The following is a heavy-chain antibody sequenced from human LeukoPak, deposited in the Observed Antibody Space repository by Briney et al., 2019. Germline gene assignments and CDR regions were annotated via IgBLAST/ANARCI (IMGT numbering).Heavy chain of an antibody. CDR2: ISSSGSTI. V-gene: IGHV3-48*04. CDR1: GFTFSSYS. D-gene: IGHD6-19*01. J-gene: IGHJ5*02. CDR3: ARGDSSGWYGFGWFDP. Sequence: GGSLRLSCAASGFTFSSYSMNWVRQAPGKGLEWVSYISSSGSTIYYADSVKGRFTISRDNAKNSLYLQMNSLRAEDTAVYYCARGDSSGWYGFGWFDPWGQGTLVTVSS.